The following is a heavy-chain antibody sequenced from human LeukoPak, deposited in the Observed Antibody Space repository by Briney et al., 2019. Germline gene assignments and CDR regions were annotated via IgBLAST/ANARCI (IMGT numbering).Heavy chain of an antibody. V-gene: IGHV1-2*02. CDR1: GGTFSSYA. CDR3: ARPRHYDILTGYYNPGNLKQDRNDAFDI. CDR2: INPNSGGT. Sequence: GASVKVSCKASGGTFSSYAISWVRQAPGQGLEWMGWINPNSGGTNYAQKFQGRVTMTRDTSISTAYMELSRLRSDDTAVYYCARPRHYDILTGYYNPGNLKQDRNDAFDIWGQGTMVTVSS. J-gene: IGHJ3*02. D-gene: IGHD3-9*01.